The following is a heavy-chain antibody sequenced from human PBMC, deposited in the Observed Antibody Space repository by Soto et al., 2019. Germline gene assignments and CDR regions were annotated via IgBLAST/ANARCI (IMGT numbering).Heavy chain of an antibody. Sequence: GGSLRLSCAASGFTFDDYAMHWVRQAPGKGLEWVSLISWDGGSTYYADSVKGRFTISRDNSKNSLYLQMNSLRAEDTALYYCAKASSVGATYYYYGMDVWGQGTTVTVSS. CDR2: ISWDGGST. CDR3: AKASSVGATYYYYGMDV. CDR1: GFTFDDYA. V-gene: IGHV3-43D*03. D-gene: IGHD1-26*01. J-gene: IGHJ6*02.